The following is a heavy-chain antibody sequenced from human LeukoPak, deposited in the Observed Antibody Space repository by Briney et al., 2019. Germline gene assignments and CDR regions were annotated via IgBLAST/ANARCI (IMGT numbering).Heavy chain of an antibody. CDR2: IRYDGSYK. CDR1: GFTFSSYG. J-gene: IGHJ4*02. D-gene: IGHD3-22*01. CDR3: ARDKYYYDSSGGGYYFDY. V-gene: IGHV3-30*02. Sequence: GGSLRLSCAASGFTFSSYGMHWVRQAPGKGLEWVAFIRYDGSYKYYADSVKGRFTISRDNSKNTLYLQMNSLRAEDTAMYYCARDKYYYDSSGGGYYFDYWGQGTLVTVSS.